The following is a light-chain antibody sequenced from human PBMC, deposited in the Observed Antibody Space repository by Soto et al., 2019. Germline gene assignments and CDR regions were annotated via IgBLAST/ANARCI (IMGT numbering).Light chain of an antibody. CDR2: EVS. CDR3: SSYAGSNNVV. Sequence: QSALTQPPSASGSPGQSVTISCTGTSSDVGVYNYVSWHQQHPGKAPKLLIYEVSKRPSGVPDRFSGSKSGNTASLTVSGLQAEDEADFYCSSYAGSNNVVFGGGTKVTVL. J-gene: IGLJ2*01. CDR1: SSDVGVYNY. V-gene: IGLV2-8*01.